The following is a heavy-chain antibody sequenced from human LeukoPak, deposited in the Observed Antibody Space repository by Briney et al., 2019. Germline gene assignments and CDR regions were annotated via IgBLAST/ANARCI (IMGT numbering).Heavy chain of an antibody. D-gene: IGHD5/OR15-5a*01. CDR3: AKDSKPDGLYDLDY. Sequence: GGSLRLSCAASGFTFSTYAMNWVRQAPGKGLEWVSGTYGNRNTRYYADSVRGRFAISRDNSKNTLYLQMSSLRAEDTAVYYCAKDSKPDGLYDLDYWGQGTLVTVSS. CDR2: TYGNRNTR. CDR1: GFTFSTYA. J-gene: IGHJ4*02. V-gene: IGHV3-23*05.